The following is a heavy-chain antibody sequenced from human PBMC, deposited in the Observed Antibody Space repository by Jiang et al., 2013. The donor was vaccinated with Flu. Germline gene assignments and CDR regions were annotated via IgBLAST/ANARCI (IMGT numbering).Heavy chain of an antibody. CDR3: ARSGPHYDSSGYYRVFYYFDY. D-gene: IGHD3-22*01. CDR1: GFTFSSYW. Sequence: QLVESGGGLVQPGGSLRLSCAASGFTFSSYWMSWVRQAPGKGLEWVANIKQDGSEKYYVDSVKGRFTISRDNAKNSLYLQMNSLRAEDTAVYYCARSGPHYDSSGYYRVFYYFDYWGQGTLVTVSS. J-gene: IGHJ4*02. CDR2: IKQDGSEK. V-gene: IGHV3-7*03.